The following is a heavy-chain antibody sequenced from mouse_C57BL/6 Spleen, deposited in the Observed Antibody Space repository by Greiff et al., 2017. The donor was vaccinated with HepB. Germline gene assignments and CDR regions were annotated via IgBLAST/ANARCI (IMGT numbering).Heavy chain of an antibody. V-gene: IGHV7-1*01. D-gene: IGHD2-4*01. CDR2: SRNKANDYTT. CDR3: ASAGRYDYDGTSAMDC. J-gene: IGHJ4*01. CDR1: GFTFSDFY. Sequence: EVQRVESGGGLVQPGRSLRLSCATSGFTFSDFYMEWVRQAPGKGLEWIAASRNKANDYTTEYSVSVKGRFIVSRATSQCILYLQMNALRAEDAAIYYCASAGRYDYDGTSAMDCWGQGTSVTVSS.